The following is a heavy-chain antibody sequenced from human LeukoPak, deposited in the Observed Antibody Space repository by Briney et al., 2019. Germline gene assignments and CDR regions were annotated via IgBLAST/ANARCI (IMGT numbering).Heavy chain of an antibody. CDR2: MNPNSGKT. Sequence: ASVKLSCKASGYTFTSYDINWVRQATGQGLEWMGWMNPNSGKTGYAQKFQGRVTMTRNTSISTDYMELSSLRSEDTAVYYCARGSVFGVVPRIDNWFDPWGQGTLVTVSS. CDR1: GYTFTSYD. D-gene: IGHD3-3*01. J-gene: IGHJ5*02. V-gene: IGHV1-8*01. CDR3: ARGSVFGVVPRIDNWFDP.